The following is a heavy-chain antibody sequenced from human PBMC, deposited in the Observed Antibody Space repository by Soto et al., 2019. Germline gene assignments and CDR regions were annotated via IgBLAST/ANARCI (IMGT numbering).Heavy chain of an antibody. CDR3: AKDLASSDGSSFALDY. CDR1: GYTFTSYD. J-gene: IGHJ4*02. D-gene: IGHD1-26*01. Sequence: ASVKVSCKASGYTFTSYDINWVRQATGQGLEWMGWMNPNSGNTGYAQKFQGRVTMTRNTSISTAYMELSSLRVEDTAVYYCAKDLASSDGSSFALDYWGQGTLVTVSS. V-gene: IGHV1-8*01. CDR2: MNPNSGNT.